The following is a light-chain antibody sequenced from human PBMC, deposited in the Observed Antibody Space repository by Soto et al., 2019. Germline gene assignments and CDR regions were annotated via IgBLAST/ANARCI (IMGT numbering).Light chain of an antibody. CDR3: QQYARSPLT. Sequence: EIVLTHSPDTLSLSPGDRATLSCRASQSVTNNYLAWYHQRPGQAPRLVIYDASSRATGVPDRFTASGSGTDFTLTISRLEPEDFALYYCQQYARSPLTFGQGTKVEIK. J-gene: IGKJ1*01. CDR1: QSVTNNY. V-gene: IGKV3-20*01. CDR2: DAS.